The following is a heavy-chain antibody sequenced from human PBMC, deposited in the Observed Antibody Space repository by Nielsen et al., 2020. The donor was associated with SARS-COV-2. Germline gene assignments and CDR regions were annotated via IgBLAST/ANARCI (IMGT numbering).Heavy chain of an antibody. CDR2: ISWNSGSI. D-gene: IGHD3-16*01. CDR1: GFTFDDYA. V-gene: IGHV3-9*01. J-gene: IGHJ4*02. Sequence: SLKISCAASGFTFDDYAMHWVRQAPGKGLERVSGISWNSGSIGYADSVKGRFTISRDNAKNSLYLQMNSLRAEDTALYYCAKLGDGPGYWGQGTLVTVSS. CDR3: AKLGDGPGY.